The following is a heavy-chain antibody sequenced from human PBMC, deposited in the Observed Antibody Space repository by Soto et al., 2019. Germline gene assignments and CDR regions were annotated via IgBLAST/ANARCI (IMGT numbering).Heavy chain of an antibody. CDR3: ARGRITMVRGVKTSFDY. V-gene: IGHV1-46*01. D-gene: IGHD3-10*01. Sequence: QVQLVQSGAEVKKPGASVKVSCKASGYTFTSYYMHWVRQAPGQGLEWMGIINPSGGSTSYAQKFQGRVTMTSDTSTSTVYMELSSLRSEDTAVYYCARGRITMVRGVKTSFDYWGQGTLVTVSS. CDR2: INPSGGST. J-gene: IGHJ4*02. CDR1: GYTFTSYY.